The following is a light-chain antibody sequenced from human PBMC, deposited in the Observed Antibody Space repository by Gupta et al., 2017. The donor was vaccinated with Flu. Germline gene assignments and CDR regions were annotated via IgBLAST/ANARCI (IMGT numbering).Light chain of an antibody. CDR2: QDT. Sequence: SPGQTASITCSGDNLGGKYASWYQQKPGQSPVLVIYQDTSRPSGIPERFSASNSGNTATLTISVTQAMDEADYYCQSWDNNTGVFGTGTEFTVL. CDR3: QSWDNNTGV. CDR1: NLGGKY. V-gene: IGLV3-1*01. J-gene: IGLJ1*01.